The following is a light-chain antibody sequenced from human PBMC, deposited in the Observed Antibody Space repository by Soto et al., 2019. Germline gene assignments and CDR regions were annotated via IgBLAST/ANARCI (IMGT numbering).Light chain of an antibody. V-gene: IGLV2-23*02. CDR3: CSYAGSSTYVV. J-gene: IGLJ2*01. CDR1: SSDVGSYNL. Sequence: QSALTQPASVSGSPGQSITISCTGTSSDVGSYNLVSWYQQHPGKAPKLMIYEVSKRPSGVSNRFSGSKSGNTASLTISGRQAEDDADYYCCSYAGSSTYVVFGGGTKLTVL. CDR2: EVS.